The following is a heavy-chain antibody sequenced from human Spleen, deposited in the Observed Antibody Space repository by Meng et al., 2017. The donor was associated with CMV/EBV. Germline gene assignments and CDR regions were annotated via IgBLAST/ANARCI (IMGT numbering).Heavy chain of an antibody. V-gene: IGHV4-39*07. Sequence: SETLSLTCTVSGGSISSSSHYWDWIRQPPGKGLEYIGSIYYSGSIYFNPSLKSRVTISVDTSKNQFSLKLSSVTAADTAVYYCARGSPYDYWGQGTLVTVSS. CDR1: GGSISSSSHY. J-gene: IGHJ4*02. CDR2: IYYSGSI. CDR3: ARGSPYDY.